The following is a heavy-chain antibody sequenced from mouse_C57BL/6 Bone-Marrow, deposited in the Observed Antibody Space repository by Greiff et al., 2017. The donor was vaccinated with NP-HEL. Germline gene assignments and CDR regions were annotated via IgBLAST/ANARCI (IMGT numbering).Heavy chain of an antibody. D-gene: IGHD1-1*01. J-gene: IGHJ1*03. CDR3: ASDYGSSYDWYFDV. CDR2: ISYDGSN. V-gene: IGHV3-6*01. Sequence: EVQLQQSGPGLVKPSQSLSLTCSVTGYSITSGYYWNWIRQFPGNKLEWMGYISYDGSNNYNPSLKNRISITRDTSKNQFFLKLNSVTTENTATYYCASDYGSSYDWYFDVWGTGTTVTVSS. CDR1: GYSITSGYY.